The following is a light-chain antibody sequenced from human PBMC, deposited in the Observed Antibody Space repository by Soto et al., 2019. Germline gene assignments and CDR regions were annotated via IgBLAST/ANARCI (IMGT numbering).Light chain of an antibody. Sequence: SVLTHSPTTLSSFPGDRVTLSWRASQYINTRLAWYQHRPGQAPRLLIYQTSLRAAGIPARFSASGSGTDFTLTIIDVQPEDFALYCCHQRQSWPRTFGERTNVDIK. CDR2: QTS. V-gene: IGKV3-11*01. J-gene: IGKJ1*01. CDR3: HQRQSWPRT. CDR1: QYINTR.